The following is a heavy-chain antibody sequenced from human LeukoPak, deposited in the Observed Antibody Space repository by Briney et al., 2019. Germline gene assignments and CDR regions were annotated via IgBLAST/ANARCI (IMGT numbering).Heavy chain of an antibody. J-gene: IGHJ4*02. CDR1: GGSISSGDYY. CDR3: ARVVPAAMEIDY. D-gene: IGHD2-2*01. CDR2: IYYSGST. V-gene: IGHV4-30-4*01. Sequence: PSETLSLTCTLSGGSISSGDYYWSWIRQPPGKGLEWIGYIYYSGSTYYNPSLKSRVTISVDTSKNQFSLKLSSVTAADTAVYYCARVVPAAMEIDYWGQGTLVTVSS.